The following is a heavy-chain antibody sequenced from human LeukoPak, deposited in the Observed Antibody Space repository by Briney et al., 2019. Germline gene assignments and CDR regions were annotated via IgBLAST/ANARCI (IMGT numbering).Heavy chain of an antibody. V-gene: IGHV3-23*01. Sequence: GGSLRLSCAASGFTFSSYAMSWVRQAPGKGLEWVSAISGSGGSTYYADSVKGRFTISRDNSKNTLYLQMSSLRAEDTAVYYCAKVPIAVAGTYYFDYWGQGTLVTVSS. D-gene: IGHD6-19*01. CDR1: GFTFSSYA. CDR3: AKVPIAVAGTYYFDY. CDR2: ISGSGGST. J-gene: IGHJ4*02.